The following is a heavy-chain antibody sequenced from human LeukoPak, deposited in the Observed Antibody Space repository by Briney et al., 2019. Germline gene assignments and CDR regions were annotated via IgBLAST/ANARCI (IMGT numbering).Heavy chain of an antibody. CDR3: ARHSSAHNWFDP. J-gene: IGHJ5*02. CDR1: GGSISSYY. V-gene: IGHV4-59*01. CDR2: IYYSGST. D-gene: IGHD6-19*01. Sequence: ASETLSLTCTVSGGSISSYYWSWIRQPPGKGLEWIGYIYYSGSTNYNPSLKSRVTISVDTSKNQFSLKLSSVTAADTAVYYCARHSSAHNWFDPWGKGTLATVSS.